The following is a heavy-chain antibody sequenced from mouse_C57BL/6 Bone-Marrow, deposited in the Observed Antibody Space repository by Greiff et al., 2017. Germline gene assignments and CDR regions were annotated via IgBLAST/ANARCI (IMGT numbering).Heavy chain of an antibody. CDR3: ARSRYYYGSSPYVDY. CDR1: GYTFTSYW. V-gene: IGHV1-55*01. CDR2: IYPGSGST. Sequence: QVQLQQPGAELVKPGASVKMSCKASGYTFTSYWITWVKQRPGQGLEWVGDIYPGSGSTNYNEKFKSQATLTVDPSSSTAYMQLSSLTSEDPAVYYWARSRYYYGSSPYVDYWGQGTTLTVSS. J-gene: IGHJ2*01. D-gene: IGHD1-1*01.